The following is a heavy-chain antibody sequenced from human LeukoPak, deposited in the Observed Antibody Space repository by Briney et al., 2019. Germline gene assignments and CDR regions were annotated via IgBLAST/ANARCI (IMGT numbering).Heavy chain of an antibody. CDR3: ARSNYGSGTYYVDY. CDR1: GFTVSSTY. D-gene: IGHD3-10*01. V-gene: IGHV3-53*01. CDR2: IYSGGST. J-gene: IGHJ4*02. Sequence: GGSLRLSCAASGFTVSSTYMSWVRQAPGKGLKWVSIIYSGGSTYYADSVQGRFTVSRDNSKNTLYLQMNSLRAEDTAVYYCARSNYGSGTYYVDYWGQGTLVTVSS.